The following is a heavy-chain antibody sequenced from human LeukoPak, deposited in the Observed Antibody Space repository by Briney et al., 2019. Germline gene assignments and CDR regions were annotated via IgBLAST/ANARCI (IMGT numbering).Heavy chain of an antibody. V-gene: IGHV1-2*02. Sequence: ASVKVSCKASGYTFTGFYMHWMRQAPGQGLEWMGWINPNSGGTNYAQSFQGRVTMTSGTSINTAYMELSSLRSGDTAVYYCARDRRGLSNIFWGQGTLVTASS. J-gene: IGHJ4*02. CDR1: GYTFTGFY. D-gene: IGHD5-12*01. CDR3: ARDRRGLSNIF. CDR2: INPNSGGT.